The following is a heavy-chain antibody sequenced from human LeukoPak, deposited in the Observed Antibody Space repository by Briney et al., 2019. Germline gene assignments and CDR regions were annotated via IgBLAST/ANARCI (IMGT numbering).Heavy chain of an antibody. J-gene: IGHJ4*02. Sequence: PSETLSLTCTVSGGSISSYYWSWIRQPAGKGLEWIGRIYTSGSTNYNPSLKSRVTMSVDTSKNQFSLKLSSVTAADTAVYYCARHGNYYDSSGYSLSYWGQGTLVTVSS. CDR2: IYTSGST. V-gene: IGHV4-4*07. CDR1: GGSISSYY. D-gene: IGHD3-22*01. CDR3: ARHGNYYDSSGYSLSY.